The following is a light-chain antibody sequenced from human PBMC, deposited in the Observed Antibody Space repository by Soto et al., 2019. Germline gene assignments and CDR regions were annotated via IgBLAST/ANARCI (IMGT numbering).Light chain of an antibody. CDR1: TSDIGAYNY. CDR2: EVT. V-gene: IGLV2-8*01. CDR3: SSFAGTNSFV. Sequence: QSVLTQPPSAAGSPGQSVTISCTGTTSDIGAYNYVSWYQQRPGKAPKLIIYEVTRRPSRVPDRIFGSKSYTTASLTVSGLQAEDEADYYCSSFAGTNSFVFGTGTKVTVL. J-gene: IGLJ1*01.